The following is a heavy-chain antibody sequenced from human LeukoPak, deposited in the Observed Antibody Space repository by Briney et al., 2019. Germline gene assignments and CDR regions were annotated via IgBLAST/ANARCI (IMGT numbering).Heavy chain of an antibody. V-gene: IGHV3-74*01. Sequence: PGGSLRLSCAASGFTFSSYWMHWVRQAPGKGLVWVSRINTDGRTTTYADSVKGRFTISRDNSKNTLYLQMNSLRAEDTAVYYCANIGSCSGSNCYGPEYWGQGTLVTVSS. D-gene: IGHD2-15*01. CDR3: ANIGSCSGSNCYGPEY. J-gene: IGHJ4*02. CDR1: GFTFSSYW. CDR2: INTDGRTT.